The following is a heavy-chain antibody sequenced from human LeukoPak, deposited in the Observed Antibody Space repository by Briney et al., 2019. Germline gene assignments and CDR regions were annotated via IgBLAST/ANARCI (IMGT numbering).Heavy chain of an antibody. Sequence: SETLSLTCTVSGDSVSDDYWSWIRQPPGKGLEWIGYIYYTGSTEYNPSLKSRVTMSMDTSNNQFSLKLSSVTAADTAVYYCARHGYCSGGSCYWDYWGQGTLVTVSS. D-gene: IGHD2-15*01. J-gene: IGHJ4*02. CDR3: ARHGYCSGGSCYWDY. V-gene: IGHV4-59*08. CDR2: IYYTGST. CDR1: GDSVSDDY.